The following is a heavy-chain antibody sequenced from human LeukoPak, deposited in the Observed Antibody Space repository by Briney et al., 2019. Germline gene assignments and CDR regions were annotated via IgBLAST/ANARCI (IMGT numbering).Heavy chain of an antibody. CDR3: ARRAAVTKTSGYFQH. CDR2: INQSGST. V-gene: IGHV4-34*01. J-gene: IGHJ1*01. D-gene: IGHD6-19*01. Sequence: SETLSLTCAVYGGSFSGYYWSWIRQPPGKGLEWIGEINQSGSTNYNPSLKSRVTISVDTSKNQSSLKLSSVTAADTAVYYCARRAAVTKTSGYFQHWGQGPLVTVSS. CDR1: GGSFSGYY.